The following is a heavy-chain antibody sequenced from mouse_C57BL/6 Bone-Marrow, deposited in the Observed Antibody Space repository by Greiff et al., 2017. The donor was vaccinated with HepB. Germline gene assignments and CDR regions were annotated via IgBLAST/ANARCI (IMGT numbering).Heavy chain of an antibody. CDR3: TSYYYGSSAGFAY. J-gene: IGHJ3*01. CDR2: IDPENGDT. CDR1: GFNIKADY. D-gene: IGHD1-1*01. Sequence: VQLQQSGAALVRPGASVKLSCTASGFNIKADYIHWVQQRPEQGLEWIGWIDPENGDTEYASKFQGKATITADTSSNTAYLQLSSLTSEDTAVYYCTSYYYGSSAGFAYWGQGTLVTVSA. V-gene: IGHV14-4*01.